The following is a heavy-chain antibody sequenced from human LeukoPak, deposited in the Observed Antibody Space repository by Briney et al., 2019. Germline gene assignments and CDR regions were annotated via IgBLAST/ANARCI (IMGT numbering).Heavy chain of an antibody. D-gene: IGHD6-13*01. CDR1: GFTFSSYS. CDR3: AKDRMTAAAGRFGYYGMDV. V-gene: IGHV3-48*01. CDR2: ISSSSSTI. J-gene: IGHJ6*02. Sequence: GGSLRLSCAASGFTFSSYSMNWVRQAPGKGLEWVSYISSSSSTIYYADSVKGRFTISRDNAKNSLYLQMNSLRAEDTALYYCAKDRMTAAAGRFGYYGMDVWGQGTTVTVSS.